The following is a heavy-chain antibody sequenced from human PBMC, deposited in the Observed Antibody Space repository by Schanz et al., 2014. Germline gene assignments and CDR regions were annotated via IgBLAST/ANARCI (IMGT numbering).Heavy chain of an antibody. CDR3: ARDFSAYVGNYFDY. CDR2: ITAYNGDT. D-gene: IGHD5-12*01. V-gene: IGHV1-18*01. J-gene: IGHJ4*02. CDR1: GYTFTSHG. Sequence: QVQLVQSGDEVKKPGASVKVSCKASGYTFTSHGISWVLQAPGQGLEWMGWITAYNGDTNYALKLQGRVTMTTDTSTGTAYMELRSLRSDDTALYYCARDFSAYVGNYFDYWGQGTLVTVSS.